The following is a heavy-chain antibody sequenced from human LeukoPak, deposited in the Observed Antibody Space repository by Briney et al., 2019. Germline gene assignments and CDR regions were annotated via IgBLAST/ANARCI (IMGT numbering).Heavy chain of an antibody. D-gene: IGHD5-18*01. Sequence: PSETLSLTCTVSGGSISSSSYYWGWIRQPPGKGLEWIGSIYYSGSTYYNPSLKSRVTISVDTSKNQFSLKLSSVTAADTAVYYCGRHGYSYGYIFYYGIDVWGQGTTVTVSS. J-gene: IGHJ6*02. CDR2: IYYSGST. V-gene: IGHV4-39*01. CDR1: GGSISSSSYY. CDR3: GRHGYSYGYIFYYGIDV.